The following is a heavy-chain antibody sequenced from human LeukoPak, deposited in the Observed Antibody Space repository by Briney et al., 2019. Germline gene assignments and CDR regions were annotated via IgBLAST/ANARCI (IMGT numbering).Heavy chain of an antibody. D-gene: IGHD3-10*01. CDR1: GGSFSGYY. V-gene: IGHV4-34*01. CDR2: INHSGST. Sequence: PSETLSLTCAVYGGSFSGYYWSWIRQPPGKGLEWIGEINHSGSTNYNPSLKSRVTISVDTSKNQFSLKLSSVTAADTAVYYCARRGGSGSYLHYSWMDVWGKGTTVTISS. J-gene: IGHJ6*04. CDR3: ARRGGSGSYLHYSWMDV.